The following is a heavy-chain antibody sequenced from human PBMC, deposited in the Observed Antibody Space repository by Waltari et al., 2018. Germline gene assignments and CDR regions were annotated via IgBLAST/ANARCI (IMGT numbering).Heavy chain of an antibody. CDR2: IFYRGDT. CDR3: ARVFSCRGGAFRYFYIMDV. J-gene: IGHJ6*02. Sequence: QLHLQESGPGLVKPSETLSLTCTVSGGSINSNTYYWAWIRQPPEKGLEWIGNIFYRGDTSYNPSLRGLGTISVDTSKNHFSLRLTSVTAADTAVYYCARVFSCRGGAFRYFYIMDVWGLGTTVTVSS. CDR1: GGSINSNTYY. D-gene: IGHD2-15*01. V-gene: IGHV4-39*02.